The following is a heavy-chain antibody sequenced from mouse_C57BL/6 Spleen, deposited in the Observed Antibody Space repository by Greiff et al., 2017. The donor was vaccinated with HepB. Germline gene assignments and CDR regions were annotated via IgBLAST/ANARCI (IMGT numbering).Heavy chain of an antibody. Sequence: VQLQQPGAELVRPGSSVQLSCKASGYTFTSYWMHWVKQRPIHGLEWIGNIDSSDSDTHYNQKFKDKATLTVDKSSSTAYMQLSSLTSEDSAVYYSAREAGTGGFAYWGQVTLVTVSA. CDR1: GYTFTSYW. CDR3: AREAGTGGFAY. D-gene: IGHD4-1*01. V-gene: IGHV1-52*01. J-gene: IGHJ3*01. CDR2: IDSSDSDT.